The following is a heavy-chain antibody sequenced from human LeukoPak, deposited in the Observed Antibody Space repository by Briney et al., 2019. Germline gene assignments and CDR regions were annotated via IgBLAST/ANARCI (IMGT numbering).Heavy chain of an antibody. J-gene: IGHJ4*02. CDR2: IYYSGST. Sequence: SETLSLTCTVSGDSISSYYWSWIRQPPGKGLEWIAYIYYSGSTKYNPSLKSRVTISVDTSKNQFSLRLNSVTAADTAVYYCARGAGELLPFDYWGQGTLVTVSS. D-gene: IGHD1-7*01. CDR1: GDSISSYY. CDR3: ARGAGELLPFDY. V-gene: IGHV4-59*01.